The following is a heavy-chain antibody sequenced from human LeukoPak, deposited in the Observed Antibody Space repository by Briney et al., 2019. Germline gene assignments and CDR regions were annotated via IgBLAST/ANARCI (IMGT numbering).Heavy chain of an antibody. D-gene: IGHD6-19*01. CDR1: GVTFSSYA. Sequence: SVKFSCKASGVTFSSYAISWVRQAPGQGLEWMGRIIPILGIANYAQKFQGRVTITADKSTSTAYMELRSLRSEDTAVYYCARDYSSIAVAGTVGYWGQGTLVTVSS. V-gene: IGHV1-69*04. CDR3: ARDYSSIAVAGTVGY. CDR2: IIPILGIA. J-gene: IGHJ4*02.